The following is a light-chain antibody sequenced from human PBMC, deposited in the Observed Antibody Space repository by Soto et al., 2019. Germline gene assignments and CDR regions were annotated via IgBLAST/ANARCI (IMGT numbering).Light chain of an antibody. Sequence: EIVMTQSPATLSVSPGERATLSCRASQSVSSKLAWFQQKSGQAPRVLIYGAFTRAAGVPARFSGSGSGTEFTLTISSLQSEDSAVYFCQQYANWPKTFGQGTKVDI. CDR3: QQYANWPKT. V-gene: IGKV3-15*01. J-gene: IGKJ1*01. CDR2: GAF. CDR1: QSVSSK.